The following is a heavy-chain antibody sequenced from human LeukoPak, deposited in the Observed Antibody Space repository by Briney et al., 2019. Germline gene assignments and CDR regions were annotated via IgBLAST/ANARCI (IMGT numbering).Heavy chain of an antibody. CDR3: ARVGYFYYDVDV. V-gene: IGHV4-39*07. Sequence: PSETLSLTCTVSGGSIRSSNYYWGWIRQPPGKGLEWIGNIYYSGSTHYNPSLKSRVTISVDTSKNQFSLKLSSVTAADTAVYYCARVGYFYYDVDVWGQGTTVTVSS. CDR1: GGSIRSSNYY. CDR2: IYYSGST. J-gene: IGHJ6*02.